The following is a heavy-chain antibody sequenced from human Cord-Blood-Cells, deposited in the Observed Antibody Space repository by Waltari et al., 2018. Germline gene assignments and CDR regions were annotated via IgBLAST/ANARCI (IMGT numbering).Heavy chain of an antibody. CDR3: ARKTGDWYFDL. V-gene: IGHV3-7*01. Sequence: EVQLVESGGGLVQPGGSLRLSCAASGFTFSSYWMSWVRQAPGKGLGLVAHIKQDESEKYTVDALKGRFTISRDNTKNSLYLQMNSLRAEDTAVYYCARKTGDWYFDLWGRGTLVTVSS. CDR2: IKQDESEK. J-gene: IGHJ2*01. CDR1: GFTFSSYW. D-gene: IGHD7-27*01.